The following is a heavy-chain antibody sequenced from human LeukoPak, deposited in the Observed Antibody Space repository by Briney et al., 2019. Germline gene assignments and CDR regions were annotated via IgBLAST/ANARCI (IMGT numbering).Heavy chain of an antibody. Sequence: AGGSLRLSCAASGFNFNSYALSWVRHAPGKGLECVSGISGSGGATKYADSVEGRFTISRDNAKNTLFLQMSSLRAEDTAIYYCAKGIESSGTYYTSFDYWGQGTLVTVSS. D-gene: IGHD1-26*01. CDR3: AKGIESSGTYYTSFDY. V-gene: IGHV3-23*01. J-gene: IGHJ4*02. CDR2: ISGSGGAT. CDR1: GFNFNSYA.